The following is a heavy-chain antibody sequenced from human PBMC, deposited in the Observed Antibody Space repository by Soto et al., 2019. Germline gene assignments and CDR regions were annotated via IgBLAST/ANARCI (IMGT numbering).Heavy chain of an antibody. V-gene: IGHV3-48*01. J-gene: IGHJ6*03. Sequence: GGSLRLSCAASGFTFSSYSMNWVRQAPGKGLDWVSYISSISSTIYYADSVKGRFTISRDNAKNSLYLQMNSLRAEDTAVYYCARDQLYYYYYYMDVWGKGTTVTVSS. CDR2: ISSISSTI. CDR1: GFTFSSYS. CDR3: ARDQLYYYYYYMDV.